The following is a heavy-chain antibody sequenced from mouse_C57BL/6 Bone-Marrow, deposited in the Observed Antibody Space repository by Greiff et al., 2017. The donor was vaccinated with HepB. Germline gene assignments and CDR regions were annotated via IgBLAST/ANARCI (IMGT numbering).Heavy chain of an antibody. V-gene: IGHV5-6*01. J-gene: IGHJ3*01. Sequence: EVKLVESGGDLVKPGGSLKLSCAASGFTFSSYGMSWVRQTPDKRLEWVATISSGGSYTYYPDSVKGRFTISRDNAKNTLYLQMNILKPEDTAMYYCARKGTGTRAWFAYWGQGTLVTVSA. CDR3: ARKGTGTRAWFAY. CDR2: ISSGGSYT. D-gene: IGHD2-14*01. CDR1: GFTFSSYG.